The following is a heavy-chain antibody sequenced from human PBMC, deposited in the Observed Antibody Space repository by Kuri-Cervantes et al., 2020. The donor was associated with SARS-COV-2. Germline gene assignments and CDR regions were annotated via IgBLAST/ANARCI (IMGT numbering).Heavy chain of an antibody. Sequence: ASVKVSCKASGYTFSSYAMQWVRQAPAQRLEGMGWINAGKGNTKYSQKFQDRVTITWDTSASTVYMELSSLRSEDTAVYYCARDHSVRELHPEYLFDYWGQGTLVTVSS. CDR1: GYTFSSYA. CDR3: ARDHSVRELHPEYLFDY. CDR2: INAGKGNT. J-gene: IGHJ4*02. D-gene: IGHD1-26*01. V-gene: IGHV1-3*01.